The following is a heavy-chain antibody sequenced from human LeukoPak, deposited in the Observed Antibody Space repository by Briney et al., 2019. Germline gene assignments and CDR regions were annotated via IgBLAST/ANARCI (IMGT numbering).Heavy chain of an antibody. V-gene: IGHV3-48*03. CDR3: ARASGLDY. J-gene: IGHJ4*02. D-gene: IGHD3/OR15-3a*01. CDR2: ISSSGSST. CDR1: SFTFSSYE. Sequence: QPGGSLRLSCATSSFTFSSYEMNWVRPAPGKGLEWVSYISSSGSSTYYADSVKGRFTISRDNAKNSLYLQMSSLRAEDTAVYYCARASGLDYWGQGTLVTVSS.